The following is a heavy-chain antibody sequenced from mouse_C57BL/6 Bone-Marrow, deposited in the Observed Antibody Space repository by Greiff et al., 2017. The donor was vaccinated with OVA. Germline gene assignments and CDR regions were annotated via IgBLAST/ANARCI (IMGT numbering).Heavy chain of an antibody. J-gene: IGHJ2*01. Sequence: QVTLKESDAELVKPGASVKISCKVSGYTFTDHTIHWMKQRPEQGLEWIGYIYPRDGSTKYNEKFKGKATLTADKSSSTAYMQLNSLTSEDSAVYFCAREPFYYYGSYYFDYWGQGTTLTVSS. CDR3: AREPFYYYGSYYFDY. V-gene: IGHV1-78*01. D-gene: IGHD1-1*01. CDR1: GYTFTDHT. CDR2: IYPRDGST.